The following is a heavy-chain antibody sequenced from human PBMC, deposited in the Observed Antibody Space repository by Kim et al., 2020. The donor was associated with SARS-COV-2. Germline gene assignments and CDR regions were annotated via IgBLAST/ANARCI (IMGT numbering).Heavy chain of an antibody. Sequence: YVDSVKGRFTISRDNAKNSLYLQMNSLRAEDTAVYYCARDPYYDSSGYYYWGQGTLVTVSS. V-gene: IGHV3-7*01. J-gene: IGHJ4*02. CDR3: ARDPYYDSSGYYY. D-gene: IGHD3-22*01.